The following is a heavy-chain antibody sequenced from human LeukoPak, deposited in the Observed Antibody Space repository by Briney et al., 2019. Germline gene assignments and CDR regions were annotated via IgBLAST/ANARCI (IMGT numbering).Heavy chain of an antibody. D-gene: IGHD3-10*01. CDR1: GFTFSSYS. CDR2: ISGSSSYI. CDR3: ARDRARADY. J-gene: IGHJ4*02. V-gene: IGHV3-21*01. Sequence: GGSLRLSCAASGFTFSSYSMNWVRQAPGKGLEWVSSISGSSSYIYYADSVKGRFTISRDNGKNSLYLQMNSLRAEDTAVYYCARDRARADYWAREPWSPSPQ.